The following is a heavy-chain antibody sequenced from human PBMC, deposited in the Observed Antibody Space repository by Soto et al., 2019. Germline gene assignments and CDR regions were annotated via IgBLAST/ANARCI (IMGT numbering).Heavy chain of an antibody. Sequence: QPGGSLRLSCAVSGFTFSNYAMSWVRQAPGKGLEWVTSISGSGARTYYADSVKGRITTSRDNSKNTLFLQVSSLRDEDTAVYYCARGDSYYDFGIECWGQGTVVTVSS. J-gene: IGHJ4*02. CDR2: ISGSGART. V-gene: IGHV3-23*01. D-gene: IGHD3-3*01. CDR1: GFTFSNYA. CDR3: ARGDSYYDFGIEC.